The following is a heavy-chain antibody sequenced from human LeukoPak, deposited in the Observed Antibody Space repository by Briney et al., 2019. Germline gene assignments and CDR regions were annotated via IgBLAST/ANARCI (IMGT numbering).Heavy chain of an antibody. CDR1: GFTFSSYA. CDR3: ASNIRGKGQWLVDY. D-gene: IGHD6-19*01. CDR2: ISGSGGST. Sequence: GGSLRLSCAASGFTFSSYAMSWVRQAPGKGLEWVSAISGSGGSTYYADSVKGRFTISRDNSKNTLYLQMNSLRAEDTAVYYCASNIRGKGQWLVDYWGQGTLVTVSS. J-gene: IGHJ4*02. V-gene: IGHV3-23*01.